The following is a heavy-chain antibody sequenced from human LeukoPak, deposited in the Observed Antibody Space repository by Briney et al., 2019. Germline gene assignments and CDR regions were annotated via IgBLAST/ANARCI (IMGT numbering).Heavy chain of an antibody. V-gene: IGHV3-74*01. J-gene: IGHJ4*02. Sequence: GGSLRLSCAASGFTFSSYWMHWVRQAPGKGLVWVSRINSDGSSTSYADSVKGRFTISRDNAKNTLYLQMNSLRAEDTAVYYCASLSNNIVGAEFDYWGQGTLVTVSS. CDR3: ASLSNNIVGAEFDY. CDR2: INSDGSST. CDR1: GFTFSSYW. D-gene: IGHD1-26*01.